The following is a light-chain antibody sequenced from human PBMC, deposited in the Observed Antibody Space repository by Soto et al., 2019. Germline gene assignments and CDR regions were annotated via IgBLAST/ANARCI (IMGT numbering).Light chain of an antibody. CDR3: QQYHSWRT. CDR2: GAS. V-gene: IGKV3-15*01. Sequence: IVMTQSPATLSVSPGERATLSCRASQSIDRKLAWYQQRPGQAPRLLIYGASTRATGIPARFSGSGSGTEFNLTISGLQSEDFGVFYCQQYHSWRTFGQGTKVDIK. J-gene: IGKJ1*01. CDR1: QSIDRK.